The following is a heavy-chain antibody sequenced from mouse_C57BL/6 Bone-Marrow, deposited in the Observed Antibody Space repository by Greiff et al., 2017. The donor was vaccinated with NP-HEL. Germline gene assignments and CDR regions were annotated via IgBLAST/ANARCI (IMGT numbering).Heavy chain of an antibody. CDR1: GYTFTSYW. Sequence: QVHVKQSGAELVKPGASVKVSCKASGYTFTSYWMHWVKQRPGQGLEWIGRIHPSDSDTNYNQKFKGKATLTVDKSSSTAYMQLSSLTSEDSAVYYCAIFITTVVGGYYYAMDYWGQGTSVTVSS. V-gene: IGHV1-74*01. D-gene: IGHD1-1*01. CDR3: AIFITTVVGGYYYAMDY. CDR2: IHPSDSDT. J-gene: IGHJ4*01.